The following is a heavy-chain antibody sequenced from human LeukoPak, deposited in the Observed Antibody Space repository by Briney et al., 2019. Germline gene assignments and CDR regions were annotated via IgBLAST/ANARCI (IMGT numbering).Heavy chain of an antibody. Sequence: PGRSLRLSCAASGFTFSSYAMHWVRQAPGKGLEWVAVISYDGSNKYYADSVKGRFTISRDNSKNTLYLQMNSLRAEDTAVCYCARGGYSSSRGPFDPWGQGTLVTVSS. CDR3: ARGGYSSSRGPFDP. CDR1: GFTFSSYA. CDR2: ISYDGSNK. V-gene: IGHV3-30-3*01. D-gene: IGHD6-13*01. J-gene: IGHJ5*02.